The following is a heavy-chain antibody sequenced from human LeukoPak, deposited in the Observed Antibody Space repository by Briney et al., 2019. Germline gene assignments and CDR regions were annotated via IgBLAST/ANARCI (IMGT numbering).Heavy chain of an antibody. CDR3: ARGGVLLWFGEPGGTGYYYGMDV. D-gene: IGHD3-10*01. J-gene: IGHJ6*02. CDR1: GGSISSGGYY. Sequence: SETLSLTCTVSGGSISSGGYYWSWIRQHPGKGLEWIGYIYYSGSTYYNPSLKSRVTISVDTSKNQFSLKLSSVTAADTAVYYCARGGVLLWFGEPGGTGYYYGMDVWGQGTTVTVSS. V-gene: IGHV4-31*03. CDR2: IYYSGST.